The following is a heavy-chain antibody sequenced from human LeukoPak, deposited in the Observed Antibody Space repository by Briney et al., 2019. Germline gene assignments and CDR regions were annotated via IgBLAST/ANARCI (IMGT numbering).Heavy chain of an antibody. CDR2: IRYDGSNK. CDR3: AKVAPGLIAVIDL. Sequence: GGSLRLSCAASGFTFSSYGMHWVRQAPGKGLEWVAFIRYDGSNKYYADSVKGRFTISRDMSKNTVYLQMNSLRVEDTAIYFCAKVAPGLIAVIDLWGQGTLVTVSS. D-gene: IGHD6-19*01. J-gene: IGHJ5*02. CDR1: GFTFSSYG. V-gene: IGHV3-30*02.